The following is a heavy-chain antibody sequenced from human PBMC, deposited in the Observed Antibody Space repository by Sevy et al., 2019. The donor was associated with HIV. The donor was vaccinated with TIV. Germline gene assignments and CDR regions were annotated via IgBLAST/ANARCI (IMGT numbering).Heavy chain of an antibody. D-gene: IGHD3-22*01. V-gene: IGHV3-64D*06. J-gene: IGHJ3*02. CDR1: GFTFSSYA. Sequence: GGSLRLSCSASGFTFSSYAMHWVRQAPGKGLEYVSAISSNGGSTYYTDSVKGRFTISRDNSKNTLYLQMSGLRAEDTAVYYCVKDPIAYYYDSSGLGNAFDIWGQGTMVTVSS. CDR3: VKDPIAYYYDSSGLGNAFDI. CDR2: ISSNGGST.